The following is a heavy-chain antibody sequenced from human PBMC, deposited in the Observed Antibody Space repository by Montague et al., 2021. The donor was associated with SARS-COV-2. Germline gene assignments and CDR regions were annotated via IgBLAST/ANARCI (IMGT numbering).Heavy chain of an antibody. J-gene: IGHJ3*02. CDR3: ARVGRGSSWYEVAFDI. V-gene: IGHV4-59*01. Sequence: SETLSLTCTVSGGSISMYSYTWIRQPPGKGREWIGYIDNSGSTTXNPSLTRRVTIPVDTSKNQFSLQLSTVAAADTAVYYCARVGRGSSWYEVAFDIWGQGTMVTVSS. D-gene: IGHD6-13*01. CDR2: IDNSGST. CDR1: GGSISMYS.